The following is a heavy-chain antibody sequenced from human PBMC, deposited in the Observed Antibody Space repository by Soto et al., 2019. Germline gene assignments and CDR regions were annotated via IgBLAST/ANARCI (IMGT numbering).Heavy chain of an antibody. J-gene: IGHJ4*02. D-gene: IGHD3-10*01. V-gene: IGHV1-8*01. Sequence: QAQLVQSGAEVKKPGASVKVSCKASGYTFTSYDISWVRQATGQGLEWMGWMNPNSGNTDYAQKFQGRVTMTRDTCISTAYMELISLRSDDKAVYFCARGVPPRDYWGQGTLVTVSS. CDR3: ARGVPPRDY. CDR1: GYTFTSYD. CDR2: MNPNSGNT.